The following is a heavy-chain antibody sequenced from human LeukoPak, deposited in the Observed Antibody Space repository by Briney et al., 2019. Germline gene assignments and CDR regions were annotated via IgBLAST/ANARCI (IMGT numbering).Heavy chain of an antibody. CDR3: ATLPYYCSSTSCYSRWGFDP. V-gene: IGHV1-69*05. Sequence: ASVKVSCKASVGTFSSYAISWVRQAPGQGLEWMGGIIPIFGTANYAQKFQGRVTITTDESTSTAYMELSSLRSEDTAVYYCATLPYYCSSTSCYSRWGFDPWGQGTLVTVSS. D-gene: IGHD2-2*02. CDR2: IIPIFGTA. J-gene: IGHJ5*02. CDR1: VGTFSSYA.